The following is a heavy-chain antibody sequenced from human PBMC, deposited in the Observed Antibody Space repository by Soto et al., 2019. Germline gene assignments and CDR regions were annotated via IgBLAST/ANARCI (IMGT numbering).Heavy chain of an antibody. V-gene: IGHV1-18*01. CDR2: ISAYNGNT. D-gene: IGHD5-18*01. CDR3: ARDQFDSYGPKGGRDY. CDR1: GYTFTSYG. J-gene: IGHJ4*02. Sequence: QVQLVQSGAEVKKPGASVKVSCKASGYTFTSYGISWVRQAPGQGLEWMGWISAYNGNTNYAQKRQGRVTMTTDTATSTADMELRSLRSDDTAVYYCARDQFDSYGPKGGRDYWGQGTLVTVSS.